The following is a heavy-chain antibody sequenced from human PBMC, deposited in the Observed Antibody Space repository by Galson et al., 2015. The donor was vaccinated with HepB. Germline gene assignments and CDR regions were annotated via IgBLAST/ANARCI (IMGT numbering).Heavy chain of an antibody. D-gene: IGHD6-19*01. Sequence: SLRLSCAASGFIFSTYSMNWVRQAPGKGLEWVSSTSSSRSYIYYADSVKGRFTISRDNAKDSLYLQMNSLRAEDTAVYYCARGRDSSGWLLDNWGQGTLVTVSS. V-gene: IGHV3-21*06. CDR3: ARGRDSSGWLLDN. J-gene: IGHJ4*02. CDR2: TSSSRSYI. CDR1: GFIFSTYS.